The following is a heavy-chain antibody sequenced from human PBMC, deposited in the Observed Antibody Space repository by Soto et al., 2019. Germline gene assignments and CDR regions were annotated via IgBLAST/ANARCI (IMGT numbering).Heavy chain of an antibody. CDR2: HYSGGST. CDR3: ASRVPDVAYYGVFDY. Sequence: GGSLRLSCAISGFSVSSNCLSWVRQAPGKGLEWVSVHYSGGSTYYADSVQGRFTISRDKSKNSVFLQMNSLTVEDTAMYYCASRVPDVAYYGVFDYWSQGTLVTVSS. CDR1: GFSVSSNC. J-gene: IGHJ4*02. D-gene: IGHD3-3*01. V-gene: IGHV3-53*01.